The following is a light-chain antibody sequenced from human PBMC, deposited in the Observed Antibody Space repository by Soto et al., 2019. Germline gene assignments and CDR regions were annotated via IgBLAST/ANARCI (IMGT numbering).Light chain of an antibody. J-gene: IGKJ2*03. Sequence: EIVLTQSPVTLYLSPGERATLSCRASQSVSTYLAWYQQKPGQAPRLLIYDASNRATGIPARFSGSGSGTDFTLTITCLEPEDFAVYYCQQRTNWPPGYSFGQGTKLEIK. CDR1: QSVSTY. CDR3: QQRTNWPPGYS. V-gene: IGKV3-11*01. CDR2: DAS.